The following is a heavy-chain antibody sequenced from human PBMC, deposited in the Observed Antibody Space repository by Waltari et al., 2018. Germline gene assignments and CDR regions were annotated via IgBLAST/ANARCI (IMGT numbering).Heavy chain of an antibody. J-gene: IGHJ4*02. D-gene: IGHD2-2*01. V-gene: IGHV3-7*01. CDR2: IKQDGSEK. CDR3: ARDTVPAAPLYFDY. Sequence: EVQLVESGGGLVQPGGSLRLSCAASGFTFSSYWMSWVRQAPGKGLEWVANIKQDGSEKYYVDSVNGRFTISRDNAKNSLYLQMNSLRAEDTAVYYCARDTVPAAPLYFDYWGQGTLVTVSS. CDR1: GFTFSSYW.